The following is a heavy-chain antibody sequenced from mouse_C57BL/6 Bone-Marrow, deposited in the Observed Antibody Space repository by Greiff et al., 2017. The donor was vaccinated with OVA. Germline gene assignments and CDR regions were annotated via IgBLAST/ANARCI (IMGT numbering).Heavy chain of an antibody. CDR3: ARSRDYLAWFAY. J-gene: IGHJ3*01. CDR1: GYAFTNYL. D-gene: IGHD2-4*01. CDR2: INPGSGGT. V-gene: IGHV1-54*01. Sequence: VQLQQSGAELVRPGTSVKVSCKASGYAFTNYLIEWVKQRPGQGLEWIGVINPGSGGTNYNEKFKGKATLTADKSSSTAYMQLSSLTSEDSAVYCCARSRDYLAWFAYWGQGTLVTVAA.